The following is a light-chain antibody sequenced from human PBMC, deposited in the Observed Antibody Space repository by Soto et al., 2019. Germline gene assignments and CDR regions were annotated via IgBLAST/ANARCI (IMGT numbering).Light chain of an antibody. CDR2: DAS. CDR1: QSVSSY. CDR3: QQRSNWPLALT. J-gene: IGKJ4*01. V-gene: IGKV3-11*01. Sequence: EIVLTQSPATLSLSPGETATLSCRASQSVSSYLAWYQQKPGQAPRLLIYDASNRATGIPARFSGSGSGTDFTLTISNLEPEDFAVYDCQQRSNWPLALTFGGGTKVEIK.